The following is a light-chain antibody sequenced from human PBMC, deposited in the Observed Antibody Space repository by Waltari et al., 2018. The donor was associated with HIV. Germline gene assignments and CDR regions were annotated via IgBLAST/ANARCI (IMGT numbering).Light chain of an antibody. CDR2: DDR. J-gene: IGLJ3*02. CDR1: NIRSKS. Sequence: SYVLTQPPSVSVAPGQTARITCGGDNIRSKSVHWYQQKSGQAPVVGVYDDRDRPSGIPERFSGSNSGNTATLTISGVEVGDEADYYCQVWDSSSVHWVFGGGTKLTV. V-gene: IGLV3-21*02. CDR3: QVWDSSSVHWV.